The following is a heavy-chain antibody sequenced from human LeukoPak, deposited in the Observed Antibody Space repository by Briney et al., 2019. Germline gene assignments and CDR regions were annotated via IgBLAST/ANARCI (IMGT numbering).Heavy chain of an antibody. CDR2: IYYSGST. CDR1: GGSISSYY. CDR3: ARHLASSGSSPGWYFDL. J-gene: IGHJ2*01. D-gene: IGHD3-22*01. Sequence: SETLSLTCTVSGGSISSYYWSWIRQPPGKGLEWIGYIYYSGSTNYNPSLKSRVTISVDTSKNQFSLKLSSVTAADTAVYYCARHLASSGSSPGWYFDLRGRGTLVTVSS. V-gene: IGHV4-59*08.